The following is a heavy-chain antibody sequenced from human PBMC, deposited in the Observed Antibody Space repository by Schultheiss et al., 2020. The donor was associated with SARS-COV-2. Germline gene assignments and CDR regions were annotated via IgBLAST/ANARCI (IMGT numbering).Heavy chain of an antibody. D-gene: IGHD6-19*01. J-gene: IGHJ4*02. CDR1: GGSISSSSYY. CDR2: IYYSGST. CDR3: ARWVVRQWLVPDDY. V-gene: IGHV4-31*03. Sequence: SQTLSLTCTVSGGSISSSSYYWGWIRQPPGKGLEWIGYIYYSGSTYYNPSLKSRVTISVDTSKNQFSLKLSSVTAADTAVYYCARWVVRQWLVPDDYWGQGTLVTVSS.